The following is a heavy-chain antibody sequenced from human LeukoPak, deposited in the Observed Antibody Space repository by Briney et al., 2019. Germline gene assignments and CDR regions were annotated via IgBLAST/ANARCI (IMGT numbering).Heavy chain of an antibody. CDR1: GGSFSSYY. D-gene: IGHD4-23*01. V-gene: IGHV4-34*01. CDR3: ARGTRTVITPGGRYFDL. Sequence: SETLSLTCTVYGGSFSSYYWSWIRQPPGKGLEWIGEINSSGSANYTPSLKSRATISADKSKNQFSLKLNSVTAADTAVFYCARGTRTVITPGGRYFDLWGRDTLVTVSS. CDR2: INSSGSA. J-gene: IGHJ2*01.